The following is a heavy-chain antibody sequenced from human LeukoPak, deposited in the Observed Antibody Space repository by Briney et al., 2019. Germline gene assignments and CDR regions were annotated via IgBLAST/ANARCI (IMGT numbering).Heavy chain of an antibody. CDR1: GGSFSGYY. CDR2: INHSGST. Sequence: SETLSLTCAVYGGSFSGYYWSWIRQPPGKGLEWIGEINHSGSTNYNPSLKSRVTISVDTSKNQFSLKLSSVTAADTAVCYCARGSPIQQTYRHYYYMDVWGKGTTVTVSS. D-gene: IGHD5-18*01. CDR3: ARGSPIQQTYRHYYYMDV. J-gene: IGHJ6*03. V-gene: IGHV4-34*01.